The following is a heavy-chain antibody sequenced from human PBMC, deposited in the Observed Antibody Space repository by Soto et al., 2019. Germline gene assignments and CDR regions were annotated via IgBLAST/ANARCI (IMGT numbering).Heavy chain of an antibody. V-gene: IGHV5-10-1*01. Sequence: GESLKISCXGSGYSFTSYWISWVRQMPGKGLEWMGRIDPSDSYTNYSPSFQGHVTISADKSISTAYLQWSSLKASDTAMYYCASTLGYCSGGSCSGAQSYYYGMDVWGQGTTVTVSS. CDR3: ASTLGYCSGGSCSGAQSYYYGMDV. J-gene: IGHJ6*02. CDR1: GYSFTSYW. CDR2: IDPSDSYT. D-gene: IGHD2-15*01.